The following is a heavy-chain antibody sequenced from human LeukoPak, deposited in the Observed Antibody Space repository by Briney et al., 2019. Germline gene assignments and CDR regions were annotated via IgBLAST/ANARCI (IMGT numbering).Heavy chain of an antibody. J-gene: IGHJ6*02. D-gene: IGHD6-13*01. CDR1: GYTFTGYY. V-gene: IGHV1-2*02. CDR3: AREIAAAGRRFYSPPGKGNYYYGMDV. Sequence: GASVKVSCKASGYTFTGYYMHWARQAPGQGLEWMGWINPNSGGTNYAQKFQGRVTMTRDTSISTAYMELSRLRSDDTAVYYCAREIAAAGRRFYSPPGKGNYYYGMDVWGQGTTVTVSS. CDR2: INPNSGGT.